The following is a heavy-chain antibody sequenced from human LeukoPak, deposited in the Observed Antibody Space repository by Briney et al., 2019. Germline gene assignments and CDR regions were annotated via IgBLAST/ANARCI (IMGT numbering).Heavy chain of an antibody. Sequence: ASVKVSCKASGYTFTSYGISWVRQAPGQGLEWMGWISAYNGNTNYAQKLQGRVTMTTDTSTSTAYMELRSLRSDDTAVYYCARDDVPMVYAMPLDYWGQGTLVTVSS. CDR1: GYTFTSYG. J-gene: IGHJ4*02. D-gene: IGHD2-8*01. V-gene: IGHV1-18*01. CDR3: ARDDVPMVYAMPLDY. CDR2: ISAYNGNT.